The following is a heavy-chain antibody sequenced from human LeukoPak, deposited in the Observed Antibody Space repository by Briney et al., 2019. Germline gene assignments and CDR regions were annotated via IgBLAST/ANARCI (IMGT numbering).Heavy chain of an antibody. CDR2: IYYSGTT. CDR1: GGSMSDYF. CDR3: ARGTVYGVGTKWFDP. Sequence: SETLSLTCTVYGGSMSDYFWSWIRQPPGKGLEWIGYIYYSGTTNYNPSLKSRVTISLDTPNNQFSLKLSSVTAADAAVYYCARGTVYGVGTKWFDPWGQGTLVTVSS. D-gene: IGHD4/OR15-4a*01. J-gene: IGHJ5*02. V-gene: IGHV4-59*01.